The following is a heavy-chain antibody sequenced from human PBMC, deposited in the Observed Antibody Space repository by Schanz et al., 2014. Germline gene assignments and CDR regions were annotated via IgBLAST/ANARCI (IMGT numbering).Heavy chain of an antibody. CDR2: ISANGGST. CDR3: AKGQLLSYYFDY. D-gene: IGHD2-21*01. CDR1: GFTFSNYA. J-gene: IGHJ4*02. Sequence: EVQLVESGGGLVQPGGSLRLSCAASGFTFSNYAMHWVRQAPGKGLEYVSAISANGGSTYHAPSVQGRFTMSRDNSKNTLYLQMGSLRAEDTAVYYCAKGQLLSYYFDYWGQGTLVTVSS. V-gene: IGHV3-64*01.